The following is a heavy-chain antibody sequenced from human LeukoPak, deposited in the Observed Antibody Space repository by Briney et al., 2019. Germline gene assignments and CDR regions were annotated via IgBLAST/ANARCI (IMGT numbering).Heavy chain of an antibody. CDR3: ASGGRGSYIVDY. CDR1: GGSISSYY. V-gene: IGHV4-59*01. D-gene: IGHD1-26*01. Sequence: SETLSLTCSVSGGSISSYYWNWIRQPPGKGLEWIGYIYYSGSTNYNPSLKSRVTISVDTSKNQFSLKLSSVTAADTAVYYCASGGRGSYIVDYWGQGTLVTVSS. CDR2: IYYSGST. J-gene: IGHJ4*02.